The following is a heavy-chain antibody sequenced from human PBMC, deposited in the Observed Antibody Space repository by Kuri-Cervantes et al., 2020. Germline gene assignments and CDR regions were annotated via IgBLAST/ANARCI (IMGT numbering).Heavy chain of an antibody. CDR2: IYYGGGT. CDR1: GGSVSSDSYY. Sequence: ESLKISCTVSGGSVSSDSYYWSWIRQPPEKGPEWIGSIYYGGGTNYNPSLKSRVSISVDTSMNQFSLKLSSVTAADTAVYYCARLWLEWTFDYWGQGTLVTVSS. V-gene: IGHV4-61*01. D-gene: IGHD3-3*01. CDR3: ARLWLEWTFDY. J-gene: IGHJ4*02.